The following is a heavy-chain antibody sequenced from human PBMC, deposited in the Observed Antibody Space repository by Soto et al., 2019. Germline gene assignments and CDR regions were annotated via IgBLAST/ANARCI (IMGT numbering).Heavy chain of an antibody. Sequence: GGSLRLSCAASGFTFSSYAMSWVRQAPGKGLEWVSAISGSGGSTYYADSVKGRFTISRDNSKNTLYLQMNSLRAEDTAVYYCAKDGGIWFGELLSWDYWGQGTLVTVSS. V-gene: IGHV3-23*01. CDR1: GFTFSSYA. CDR2: ISGSGGST. D-gene: IGHD3-10*01. CDR3: AKDGGIWFGELLSWDY. J-gene: IGHJ4*02.